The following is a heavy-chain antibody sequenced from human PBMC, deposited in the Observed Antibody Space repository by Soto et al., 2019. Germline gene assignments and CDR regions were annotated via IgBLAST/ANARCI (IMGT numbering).Heavy chain of an antibody. V-gene: IGHV3-53*04. CDR2: LYSGGAT. Sequence: EVRLMESGGGWVQPGGSLRLSCAASGFIVSSNYMTWVRQAPGKGLEWVSLLYSGGATHYAASVKGRFTISSHSSQNTLFLQMNSLRTEDTATYYCVRGRYGSEIHWGQGTKVTVSS. CDR3: VRGRYGSEIH. J-gene: IGHJ4*02. D-gene: IGHD3-10*01. CDR1: GFIVSSNY.